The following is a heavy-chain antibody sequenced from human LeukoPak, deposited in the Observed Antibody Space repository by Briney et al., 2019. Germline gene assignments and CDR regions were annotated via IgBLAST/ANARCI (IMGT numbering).Heavy chain of an antibody. J-gene: IGHJ4*02. CDR1: GSSISTSY. Sequence: PSETLSLTCTFSGSSISTSYWSWIRQPPGKGLEWIAYIYYSGYTNYNPSLKSRVTISIDTPKNQFSLKLSSVTAADTAVYYCARARSDSGRFDSWGQGTLVTVSS. D-gene: IGHD1-26*01. CDR3: ARARSDSGRFDS. V-gene: IGHV4-59*01. CDR2: IYYSGYT.